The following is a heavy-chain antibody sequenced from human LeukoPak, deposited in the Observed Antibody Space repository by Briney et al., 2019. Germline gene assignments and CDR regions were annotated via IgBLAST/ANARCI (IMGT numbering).Heavy chain of an antibody. V-gene: IGHV3-30-3*01. J-gene: IGHJ4*02. Sequence: GGSLRLSCAASGFTFSSYAMHWVRQAPGKGLEWVAVIPYDGSNKYYADSVKGRFTISRDNSKNTLYLQMNSLRAEDTAVYYCARARGVVEGVVVPAAIFDYWGQGTLVTVSS. CDR2: IPYDGSNK. CDR3: ARARGVVEGVVVPAAIFDY. CDR1: GFTFSSYA. D-gene: IGHD2-2*02.